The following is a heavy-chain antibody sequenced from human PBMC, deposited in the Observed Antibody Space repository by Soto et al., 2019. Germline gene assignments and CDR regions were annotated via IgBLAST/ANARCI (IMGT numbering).Heavy chain of an antibody. Sequence: GGSLRLSCAASGFTFSSYPMSWVRQAPGKGLEWVSTISGSGGSTYYADSVKGRFTISRDNSKNTLYLQMNSLRAEDGAVYYCAKRRGSGWLRMYCFFDFWGQGTLVTVSS. V-gene: IGHV3-23*01. J-gene: IGHJ4*02. CDR1: GFTFSSYP. D-gene: IGHD6-25*01. CDR2: ISGSGGST. CDR3: AKRRGSGWLRMYCFFDF.